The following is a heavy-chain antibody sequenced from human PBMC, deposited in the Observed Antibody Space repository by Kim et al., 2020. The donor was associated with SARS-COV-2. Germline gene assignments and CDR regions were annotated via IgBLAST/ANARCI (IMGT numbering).Heavy chain of an antibody. V-gene: IGHV4-31*02. D-gene: IGHD3-22*01. Sequence: YAPSRKTRVTISVDTSKNQFSLKLSSVTAADTAVYYCARGYDSSGYALDYWGQGTLVTVSS. CDR3: ARGYDSSGYALDY. J-gene: IGHJ4*02.